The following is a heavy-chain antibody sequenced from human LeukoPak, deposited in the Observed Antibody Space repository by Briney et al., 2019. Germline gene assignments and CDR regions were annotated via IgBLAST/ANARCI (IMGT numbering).Heavy chain of an antibody. CDR2: ISYDGSNK. J-gene: IGHJ6*03. D-gene: IGHD2-21*01. V-gene: IGHV3-30-3*01. CDR1: GFTFSSYA. CDR3: ARGGVVVVVSYMDV. Sequence: HPGGSLRLSCAASGFTFSSYAMHWVRQAPGKGLEWVAVISYDGSNKYYADSVKGRFTISRDNSKNTLYLQMNSPRAEDTAVYYCARGGVVVVVSYMDVWGEGTTVTVSS.